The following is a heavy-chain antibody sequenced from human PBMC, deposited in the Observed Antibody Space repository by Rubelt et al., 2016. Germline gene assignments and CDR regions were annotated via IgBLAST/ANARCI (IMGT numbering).Heavy chain of an antibody. CDR1: GFTFNSFA. D-gene: IGHD6-13*01. CDR2: ISATGAGA. CDR3: AKISSSWFVGPYYFDY. V-gene: IGHV3-23*04. Sequence: VQLVESGGGVVQPGRSLRLSCAASGFTFNSFAMHWVRQAPGKGLEWVTVISATGAGADYADSGKGRFTLSRDNSKNTLYLHMNSLIAEDTALYYCAKISSSWFVGPYYFDYWGQGTLVTVSS. J-gene: IGHJ4*02.